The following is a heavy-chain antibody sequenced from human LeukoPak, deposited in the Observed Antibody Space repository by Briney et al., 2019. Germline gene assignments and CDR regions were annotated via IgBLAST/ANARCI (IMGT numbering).Heavy chain of an antibody. J-gene: IGHJ4*02. CDR2: IYSGGDT. CDR3: ASRRPGSGYSYGYVDS. D-gene: IGHD5-18*01. CDR1: GFAFNSNY. Sequence: GGSLRLSCAASGFAFNSNYLSWVRQAPGKGLEWVSLIYSGGDTYYPDSVRGRFTISRDNSKNMFYLQMNSLRAEDTAVYYCASRRPGSGYSYGYVDSWGQGTLVTVSS. V-gene: IGHV3-66*01.